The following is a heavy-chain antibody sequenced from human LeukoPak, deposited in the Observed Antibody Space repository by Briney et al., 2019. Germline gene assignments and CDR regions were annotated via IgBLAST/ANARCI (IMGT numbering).Heavy chain of an antibody. CDR2: ISSSSSTI. Sequence: GGSLRLSCAASGFTFSSYSMNWVRQAPGKGLEWVSYISSSSSTIYYADSVKGRFTISRDNAKNSLYLQMNSLRAEDTAVYYCSRGLGISGTTGDYWGQGTLVTVSS. D-gene: IGHD1-7*01. V-gene: IGHV3-48*01. CDR1: GFTFSSYS. J-gene: IGHJ4*02. CDR3: SRGLGISGTTGDY.